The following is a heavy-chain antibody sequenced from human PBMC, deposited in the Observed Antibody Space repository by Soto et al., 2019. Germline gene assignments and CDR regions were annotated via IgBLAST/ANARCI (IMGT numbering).Heavy chain of an antibody. J-gene: IGHJ6*02. CDR3: ARDRRYDILTGYYYYGMDV. D-gene: IGHD3-9*01. V-gene: IGHV3-7*01. CDR2: IKQDGSEK. Sequence: GGSLRLSCAASGFTFSSYWMSWVRQAPGKGLEWVANIKQDGSEKYYVDSVKGRFTISRDNAKNSLYLQMNSLRAEDTAVYYCARDRRYDILTGYYYYGMDVWGQGTKVTVSS. CDR1: GFTFSSYW.